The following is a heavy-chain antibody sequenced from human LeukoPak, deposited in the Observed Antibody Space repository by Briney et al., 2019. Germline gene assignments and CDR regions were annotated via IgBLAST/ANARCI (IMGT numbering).Heavy chain of an antibody. D-gene: IGHD3-3*01. CDR1: GGTFSSYA. CDR3: ARGPFGVVTFFDY. J-gene: IGHJ4*02. CDR2: IIPIFGTA. V-gene: IGHV1-69*05. Sequence: ASVKVSCKASGGTFSSYAISWVRQAPGQGLEWMGGIIPIFGTANYAQKFQGRVTITTDESTSTAYMELGSLRSEDTAVYYCARGPFGVVTFFDYWGQGTLVAVSS.